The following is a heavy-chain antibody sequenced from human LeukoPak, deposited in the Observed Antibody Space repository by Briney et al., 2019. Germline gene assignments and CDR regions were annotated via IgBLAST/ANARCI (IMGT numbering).Heavy chain of an antibody. V-gene: IGHV4-34*01. J-gene: IGHJ4*02. D-gene: IGHD3-9*01. Sequence: PSETLSLTCAVYGGSFSGYYWSWIRQPPGKGLEWIGEINHSGSTNYNPSIKSRVSISVDTSKNQFSLKLSSVTAADAAVYYCARSDYDILTGYYHDYWGQGTLVTVSS. CDR2: INHSGST. CDR1: GGSFSGYY. CDR3: ARSDYDILTGYYHDY.